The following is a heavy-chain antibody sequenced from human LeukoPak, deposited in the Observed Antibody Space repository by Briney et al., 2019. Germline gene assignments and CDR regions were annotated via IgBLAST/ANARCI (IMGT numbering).Heavy chain of an antibody. Sequence: ASVKGSCKASGGTFSSYAISWVRQAPGQGLEWMGGIIPIFGTANYAQKFQGRVTITADESTSTAYLELSSLRSEDTAVYYCARGNLHDPTTYYFDYWGQGTLVTVPS. D-gene: IGHD2/OR15-2a*01. CDR3: ARGNLHDPTTYYFDY. CDR1: GGTFSSYA. CDR2: IIPIFGTA. V-gene: IGHV1-69*13. J-gene: IGHJ4*02.